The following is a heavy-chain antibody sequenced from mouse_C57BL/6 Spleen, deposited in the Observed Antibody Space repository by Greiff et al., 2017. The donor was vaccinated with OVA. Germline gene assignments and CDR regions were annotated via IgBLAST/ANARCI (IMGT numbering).Heavy chain of an antibody. J-gene: IGHJ2*01. CDR3: ARSSTVVAHFDY. Sequence: VKLQESGAELVKPGASVKISCKASGYAFSSYWMNWVKQRPGKGLEWIGQIYPGDGDTNYNGKFKGKATLTADKSSSTAYMQLSSLTSEDSAVYFCARSSTVVAHFDYWGQGTTLTVSS. V-gene: IGHV1-80*01. CDR1: GYAFSSYW. CDR2: IYPGDGDT. D-gene: IGHD1-1*01.